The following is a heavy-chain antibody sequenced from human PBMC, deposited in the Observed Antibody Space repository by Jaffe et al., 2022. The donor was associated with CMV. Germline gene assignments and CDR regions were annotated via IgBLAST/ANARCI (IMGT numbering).Heavy chain of an antibody. CDR1: GGSISSYY. J-gene: IGHJ6*03. CDR3: ARRGGGKVRGVHYYYYYMDV. V-gene: IGHV4-59*08. D-gene: IGHD3-10*01. Sequence: QVQLQESGPGLVKPSETLSLTCTVSGGSISSYYWSWIRQPPGKGLEWIGYIYYSGSTNYNPSLKSRVTISVDTSKNQFSLKLSSVTAADTAVYYCARRGGGKVRGVHYYYYYMDVWGKGTTVTVSS. CDR2: IYYSGST.